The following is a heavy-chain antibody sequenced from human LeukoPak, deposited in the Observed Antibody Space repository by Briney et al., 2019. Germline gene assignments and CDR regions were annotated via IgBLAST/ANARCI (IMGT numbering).Heavy chain of an antibody. CDR2: FYYSGST. Sequence: SETLSLTCTVSGGSISSYYWSWIRQPPGKGLEWIGYFYYSGSTNYNPSLKSRATISVDTSKNQFSLKLSSVTAADTAVYYCARFHLWFGDLYFDYWGQGPRVTVSS. J-gene: IGHJ4*02. CDR1: GGSISSYY. V-gene: IGHV4-59*01. CDR3: ARFHLWFGDLYFDY. D-gene: IGHD3-10*01.